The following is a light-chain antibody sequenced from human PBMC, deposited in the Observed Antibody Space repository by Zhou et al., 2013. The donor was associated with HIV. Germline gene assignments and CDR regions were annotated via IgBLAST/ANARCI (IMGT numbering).Light chain of an antibody. CDR3: SSYTSSSLV. Sequence: QSALTQPASVSGSPGQSITISCTGTSSDVGSYNLVSWYQQHPGKAPKLMIYGVSIRPSGVSNRFSGSKSGNTASLTISGLQAEDEADYYCSSYTSSSLVFGGGTKLTVL. CDR2: GVS. CDR1: SSDVGSYNL. J-gene: IGLJ3*02. V-gene: IGLV2-14*02.